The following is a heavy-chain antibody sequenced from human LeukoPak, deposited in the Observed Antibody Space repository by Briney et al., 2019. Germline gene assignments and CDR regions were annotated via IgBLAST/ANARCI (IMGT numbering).Heavy chain of an antibody. CDR2: IKQDGSNK. D-gene: IGHD5-12*01. J-gene: IGHJ4*02. V-gene: IGHV3-7*05. CDR3: TRDRGRFDY. CDR1: GFTFSGYW. Sequence: GGSLRLSCAASGFTFSGYWMSWVRQAPGKGLEWVANIKQDGSNKYYVDSVKGRFTISRNNAKNSLYLQMNSHRAEDTAMYYCTRDRGRFDYWGQGTLVTVSS.